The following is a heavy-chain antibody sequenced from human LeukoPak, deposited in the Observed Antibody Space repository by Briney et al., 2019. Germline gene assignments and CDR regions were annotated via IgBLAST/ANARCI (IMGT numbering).Heavy chain of an antibody. CDR1: GFSFSDTF. Sequence: GGSLRLSCAASGFSFSDTFMNWIRQAPGKGLQFVASIGSAGTTIYYADSVEGRFTISRDNAKNSLYLQLNSLRAEDTAIYYCARDLGYSHGLDHWGQGTLVTVSP. J-gene: IGHJ4*02. D-gene: IGHD5-18*01. CDR2: IGSAGTTI. CDR3: ARDLGYSHGLDH. V-gene: IGHV3-11*01.